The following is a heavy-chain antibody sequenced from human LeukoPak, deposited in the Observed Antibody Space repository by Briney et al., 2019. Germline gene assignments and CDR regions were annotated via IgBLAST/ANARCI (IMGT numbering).Heavy chain of an antibody. Sequence: PGGSLRLSCSASGFIFSSYAMHWVRQAPGKGLEWVAILSYDGNNKYYADSVKGRFTISRDNSKNALYLQMNSLRAEDTAVYYCARENDYVRYYYMDVWGKGTTVTVSS. D-gene: IGHD3-16*01. J-gene: IGHJ6*03. CDR1: GFIFSSYA. CDR3: ARENDYVRYYYMDV. CDR2: LSYDGNNK. V-gene: IGHV3-30*04.